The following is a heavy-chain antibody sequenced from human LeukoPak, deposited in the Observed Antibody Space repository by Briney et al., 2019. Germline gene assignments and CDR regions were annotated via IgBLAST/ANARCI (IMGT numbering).Heavy chain of an antibody. Sequence: GGSLRLSCAASGFTFSSYAMSLVRQAPGKGLEWVSAISGSGGSTYYADSVKGRFTISRDNSKNTVYLQMNSLRAEDTAVYYCAKDQRRSSWTIDYWGQGTLVTVSS. CDR1: GFTFSSYA. CDR3: AKDQRRSSWTIDY. V-gene: IGHV3-23*01. CDR2: ISGSGGST. J-gene: IGHJ4*02. D-gene: IGHD6-13*01.